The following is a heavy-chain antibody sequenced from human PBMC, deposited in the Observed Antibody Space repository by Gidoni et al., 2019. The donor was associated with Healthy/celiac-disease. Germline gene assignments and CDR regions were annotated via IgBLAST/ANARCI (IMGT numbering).Heavy chain of an antibody. Sequence: QVQLVESGGGVVKTGRSLRLSWAASGFTFSSYAMPWVRQAPGKGLEWVAVISYDGSNKYYADSVKGRFTISRDNSKNTLYLQMNSLRAEDTAVYYCARVGGSYYWYFDLWAVAPWSLSPQ. CDR1: GFTFSSYA. CDR2: ISYDGSNK. CDR3: ARVGGSYYWYFDL. V-gene: IGHV3-30-3*01. D-gene: IGHD1-26*01. J-gene: IGHJ2*01.